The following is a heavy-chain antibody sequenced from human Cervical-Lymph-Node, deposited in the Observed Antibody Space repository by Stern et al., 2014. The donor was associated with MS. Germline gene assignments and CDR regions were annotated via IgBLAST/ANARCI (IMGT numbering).Heavy chain of an antibody. J-gene: IGHJ4*02. D-gene: IGHD3-10*01. CDR2: IKQDGSEG. CDR3: ARDRSNYYFDY. Sequence: EVQLLESGGGLVQPGGSLRLSCTVSGFNFRFYWMSWVRQAPGKGLEWVANIKQDGSEGYYVDSVKGRFTISRDNAKNLLYLQMSSLRVEDTAVYYCARDRSNYYFDYWGQGSLVTVSS. CDR1: GFNFRFYW. V-gene: IGHV3-7*01.